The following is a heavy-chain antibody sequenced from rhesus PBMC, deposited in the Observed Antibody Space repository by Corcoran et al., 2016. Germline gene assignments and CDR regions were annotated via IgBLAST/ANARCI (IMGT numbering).Heavy chain of an antibody. CDR1: GGSISGYYL. CDR2: ISGGRGST. Sequence: QVQLQESGPGVVKPSETLSLTCAVSGGSISGYYLWSWIRQPPGKGLEWIGYISGGRGSTSYNPSLKSRVIISIDTSKNQFSLKLSSVTAADTAVYYCARETGVLTALFDYWGQGVLVTVSS. V-gene: IGHV4S7*01. CDR3: ARETGVLTALFDY. J-gene: IGHJ4*01. D-gene: IGHD2-15*01.